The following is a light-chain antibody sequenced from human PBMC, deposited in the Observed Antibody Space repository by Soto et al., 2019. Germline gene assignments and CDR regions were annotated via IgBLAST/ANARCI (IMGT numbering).Light chain of an antibody. V-gene: IGKV3-20*01. CDR3: QHYRAPPLPLI. CDR2: HTS. CDR1: QSVLNSD. Sequence: EIVLTQFPDSLSLSPGEGATLSWRASQSVLNSDTAWYQKRLGQAPRLLIYHTSTRATGIPDRFSGRGSGTDFTLSISRLVPADFAVYYCQHYRAPPLPLIFGGGTRIEMK. J-gene: IGKJ4*01.